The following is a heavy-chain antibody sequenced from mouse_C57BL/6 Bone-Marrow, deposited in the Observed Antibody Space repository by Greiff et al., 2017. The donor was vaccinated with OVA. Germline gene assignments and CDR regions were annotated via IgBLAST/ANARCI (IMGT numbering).Heavy chain of an antibody. CDR1: GYTFTSYD. J-gene: IGHJ4*01. V-gene: IGHV1-85*01. CDR3: ARRWAMDY. Sequence: VQLQQSGPELVKPGASVKLSCTASGYTFTSYDITWVQQRPGQGLEWIGWIYTRDGCTNYTENFKGKATLTVDTSANTAYMELHSLTSEDAAVYFYARRWAMDYWGQGTSVTVSS. CDR2: IYTRDGCT. D-gene: IGHD1-1*02.